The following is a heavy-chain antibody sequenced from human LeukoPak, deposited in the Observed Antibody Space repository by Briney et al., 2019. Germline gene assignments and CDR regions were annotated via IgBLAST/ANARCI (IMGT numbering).Heavy chain of an antibody. Sequence: ASVKVSCKASGGTFSSYAISWVRQAPGQGLEWMGRIIPILGIANYAQKFQGRVTITADKSTSTAYMELSSLRSEDTAVYYCARTPTVNPQWFDPWGQGTLVTVSS. CDR1: GGTFSSYA. V-gene: IGHV1-69*04. CDR3: ARTPTVNPQWFDP. J-gene: IGHJ5*02. CDR2: IIPILGIA. D-gene: IGHD4-17*01.